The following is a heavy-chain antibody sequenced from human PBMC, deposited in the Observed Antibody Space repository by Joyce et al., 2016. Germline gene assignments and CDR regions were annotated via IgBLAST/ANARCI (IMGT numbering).Heavy chain of an antibody. V-gene: IGHV1-2*02. J-gene: IGHJ4*02. CDR1: GFTFTGYY. CDR2: IQVEHVDT. CDR3: AREGLPHGGFDY. Sequence: QVQLVQSGTEVKKPGASVKVSCKASGFTFTGYYMHWVRPAPGQGLGMMGWIQVEHVDTHYSPNFQGRVTMTRDTSINTAYMEVTRLRSADTAFYYCAREGLPHGGFDYWGLGTLVTVSS.